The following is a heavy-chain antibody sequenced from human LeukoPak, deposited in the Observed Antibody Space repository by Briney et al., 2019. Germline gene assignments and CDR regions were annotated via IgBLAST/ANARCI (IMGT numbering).Heavy chain of an antibody. V-gene: IGHV3-11*01. D-gene: IGHD6-13*01. Sequence: GGSLRLSCAASGFIFDDFSLSWVRQAPGKGLEWASYISGSGTTKYYADSVKGRFTISRDNAKNSLYLQMNSLRAEDTAVYYCARVRAAAGPDFDYWGQGTLVTVSS. CDR1: GFIFDDFS. CDR2: ISGSGTTK. J-gene: IGHJ4*02. CDR3: ARVRAAAGPDFDY.